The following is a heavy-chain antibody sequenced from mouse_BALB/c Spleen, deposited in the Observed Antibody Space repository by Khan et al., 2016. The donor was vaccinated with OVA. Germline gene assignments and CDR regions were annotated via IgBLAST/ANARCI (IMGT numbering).Heavy chain of an antibody. CDR1: GFTFSNYW. J-gene: IGHJ2*01. D-gene: IGHD1-1*01. CDR3: SRYGSRGDY. V-gene: IGHV1-9*01. CDR2: ILPGSNIT. Sequence: QVQLQQSGAELMKPGASVKISCKATGFTFSNYWIEWIKQRPGHGLEWIGQILPGSNITNYNEKFKGKATFTAETSSNTAYMQLSSLTSEDSVVYYCSRYGSRGDYWGQGTTVTVSS.